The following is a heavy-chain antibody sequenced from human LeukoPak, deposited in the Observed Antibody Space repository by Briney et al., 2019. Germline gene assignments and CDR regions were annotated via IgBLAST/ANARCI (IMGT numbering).Heavy chain of an antibody. CDR1: GYSFTSYW. J-gene: IGHJ4*02. Sequence: GESLQISCKGSGYSFTSYWIGWVRQLPGKGLEGMGIIYPGDSDTRYSPSFQGQVTISADKSISTAYLQWSSLKASDTAMYYRARQRDYYDSSGYSDYWGQGTLVTVSS. D-gene: IGHD3-22*01. CDR2: IYPGDSDT. V-gene: IGHV5-51*01. CDR3: ARQRDYYDSSGYSDY.